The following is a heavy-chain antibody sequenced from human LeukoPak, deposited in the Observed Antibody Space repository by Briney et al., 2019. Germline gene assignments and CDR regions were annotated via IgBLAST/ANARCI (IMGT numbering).Heavy chain of an antibody. D-gene: IGHD6-19*01. J-gene: IGHJ1*01. CDR1: GGSISSSTYY. V-gene: IGHV4-39*01. Sequence: SETLSLTCTVSGGSISSSTYYWGWIRQPPGKGLEWIGSIYYGGSANYNPSLKSRVTIAIDTSKNQFSLKLSSLTAADTAVHYCARGRTGYSSGFREYFQHWGQGTLVTVSS. CDR3: ARGRTGYSSGFREYFQH. CDR2: IYYGGSA.